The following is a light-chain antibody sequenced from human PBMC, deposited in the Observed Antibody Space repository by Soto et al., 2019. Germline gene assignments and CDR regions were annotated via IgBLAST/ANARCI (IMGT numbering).Light chain of an antibody. V-gene: IGKV1-33*01. Sequence: DIQMTQSPSSLSASVGDRVTITCQASQDITNSLNWYQQKPGKAPNLLIFDASNLDAGVPSRFSGSGSGTYFTFTISSLQPGDFATYYCQQTYSTLMYTFGQGTKLEIK. J-gene: IGKJ2*01. CDR3: QQTYSTLMYT. CDR2: DAS. CDR1: QDITNS.